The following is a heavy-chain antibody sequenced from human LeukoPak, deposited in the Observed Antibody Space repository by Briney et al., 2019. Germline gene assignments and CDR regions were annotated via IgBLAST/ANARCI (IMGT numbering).Heavy chain of an antibody. V-gene: IGHV1-69*10. D-gene: IGHD3-10*01. J-gene: IGHJ4*02. CDR1: GDTFSSHT. CDR2: VLPVLGSP. Sequence: GASVKLSCKASGDTFSSHTIAWVRQAPGQGLEWMGGVLPVLGSPDYAHKFQGRASITADESTNTAYMELNSLTVEDSAIYYCARARLPNTSGSWIASWGQGTLVTVSS. CDR3: ARARLPNTSGSWIAS.